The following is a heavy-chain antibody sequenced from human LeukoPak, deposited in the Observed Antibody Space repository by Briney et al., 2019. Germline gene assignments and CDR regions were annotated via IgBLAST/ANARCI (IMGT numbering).Heavy chain of an antibody. D-gene: IGHD6-13*01. CDR1: GGSISSSNW. Sequence: PSGTLSLTCAVSGGSISSSNWWSWVRQPPGKGLEWIGEIYHSGSTNYNPSLKSRVTISVDKSENQFSLKLSSVTAADTAVYYCARDRRIAAAGGYFDYWGQGTLVTVSS. CDR3: ARDRRIAAAGGYFDY. V-gene: IGHV4-4*02. CDR2: IYHSGST. J-gene: IGHJ4*02.